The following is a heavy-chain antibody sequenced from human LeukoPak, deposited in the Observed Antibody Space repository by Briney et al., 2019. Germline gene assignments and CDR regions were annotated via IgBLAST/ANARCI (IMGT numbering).Heavy chain of an antibody. CDR2: IYYSGST. CDR1: GGSISSGDYY. V-gene: IGHV4-30-4*08. D-gene: IGHD7-27*01. Sequence: SQTLSLTCTVSGGSISSGDYYWSWIRQPPGKGLEWIGYIYYSGSTYYNPSLKSRVTISVDTSKNQFSLKLSSVTAADTAVCYCARPSWGMADAFDIWGQGTMVTVSS. J-gene: IGHJ3*02. CDR3: ARPSWGMADAFDI.